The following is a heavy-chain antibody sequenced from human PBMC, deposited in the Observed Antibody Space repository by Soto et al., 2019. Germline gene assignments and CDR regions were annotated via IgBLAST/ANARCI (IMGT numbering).Heavy chain of an antibody. Sequence: QLVQSGAEVKKPGASVRVSCKTSGPTFIAYYIHWVRQAPGQGHEWMGWIDPKSGVTTYEQKFLGMVTMTRDTSIKTDYMELHRLTSDATSVYYCARGVVSGFEHWYFYLWGRGTMLTVSS. CDR2: IDPKSGVT. D-gene: IGHD5-12*01. J-gene: IGHJ2*01. CDR3: ARGVVSGFEHWYFYL. V-gene: IGHV1-2*02. CDR1: GPTFIAYY.